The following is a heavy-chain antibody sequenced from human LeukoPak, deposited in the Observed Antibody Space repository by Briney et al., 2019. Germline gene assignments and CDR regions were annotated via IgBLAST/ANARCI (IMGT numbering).Heavy chain of an antibody. V-gene: IGHV4-31*03. Sequence: PSETLSLTCTVSGGSISSGGYYWSWIRQHPGKGLEWIGYIYYSGSTYYNPSLESRVTISVDTSKNQFSLKLSSVTAADTAVYYCAREGTSGYGGYNWFDPWGQGTLVTVAS. J-gene: IGHJ5*02. CDR3: AREGTSGYGGYNWFDP. D-gene: IGHD5-12*01. CDR2: IYYSGST. CDR1: GGSISSGGYY.